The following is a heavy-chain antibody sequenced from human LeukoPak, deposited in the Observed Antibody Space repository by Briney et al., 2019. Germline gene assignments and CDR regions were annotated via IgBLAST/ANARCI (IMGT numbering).Heavy chain of an antibody. CDR1: GGSFSGYY. CDR2: INHSGST. CDR3: ARESRGTTVTTFAGRNWVFFDY. D-gene: IGHD4-17*01. V-gene: IGHV4-34*01. J-gene: IGHJ4*02. Sequence: SETLSLTCAVYGGSFSGYYWSWIRRPPGKGLEWIGEINHSGSTNYNPSLKSRVTISVDTSKNQFSLKLSSVTAADTAVYYCARESRGTTVTTFAGRNWVFFDYWGQGTLVTVSS.